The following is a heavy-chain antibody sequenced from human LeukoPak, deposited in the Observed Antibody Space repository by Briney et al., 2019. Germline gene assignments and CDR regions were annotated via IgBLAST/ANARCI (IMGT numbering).Heavy chain of an antibody. J-gene: IGHJ6*03. D-gene: IGHD6-13*01. Sequence: SQTLSLTSTVSGGSISSGGYYWSWIRQPAGKGLEWIGRIYTSGSTNYNPSLKSRVTMSIGTSKTQFSLKLGSVTAADTAVYYCARGGSFYYYYMDVWGKGTTVTVSS. V-gene: IGHV4-61*02. CDR2: IYTSGST. CDR3: ARGGSFYYYYMDV. CDR1: GGSISSGGYY.